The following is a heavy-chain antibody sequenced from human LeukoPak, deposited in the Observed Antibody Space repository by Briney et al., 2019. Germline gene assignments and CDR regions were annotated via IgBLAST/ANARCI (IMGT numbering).Heavy chain of an antibody. CDR2: IYYSGST. J-gene: IGHJ4*02. CDR3: ASDTIAAAGSADDY. CDR1: GGSISSGDYY. Sequence: SETLSLTCTVSGGSISSGDYYWSWIRQPPGKGLEWIGYIYYSGSTYYNPSLKSRVTISVDTSKNQFSLKLSSVTAADTAVYYCASDTIAAAGSADDYWGQGTLVTVSS. V-gene: IGHV4-30-4*08. D-gene: IGHD6-13*01.